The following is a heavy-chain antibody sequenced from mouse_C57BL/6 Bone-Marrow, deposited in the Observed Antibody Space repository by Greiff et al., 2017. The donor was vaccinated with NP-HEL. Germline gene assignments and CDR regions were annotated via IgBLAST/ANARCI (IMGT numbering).Heavy chain of an antibody. Sequence: VQGVESGAELAKPGASVKLSCKASGYTFTSYWMHWVKQRPGQGLEWIGDINPSSGYTKYNQKFKDKATLTADKSSSTAYMQLSSLTYEDSAVYYCARYIFTTATYWYFDVWGTGTTVTVSS. CDR2: INPSSGYT. CDR3: ARYIFTTATYWYFDV. V-gene: IGHV1-7*01. J-gene: IGHJ1*03. D-gene: IGHD1-2*01. CDR1: GYTFTSYW.